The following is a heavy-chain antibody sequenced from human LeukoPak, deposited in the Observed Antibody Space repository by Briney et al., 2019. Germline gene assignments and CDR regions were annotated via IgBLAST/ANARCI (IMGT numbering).Heavy chain of an antibody. CDR1: GGSISSSSYY. D-gene: IGHD2-2*02. CDR2: IFSSGTT. CDR3: ARAWTGYCSSTSCYTRERSFDY. Sequence: SETLSLTCTVSGGSISSSSYYWGWIRQPPGKGLEWIGSIFSSGTTYYNPSLKSRVTISVDTSKNQFSLKLSSVTAADTAVYYCARAWTGYCSSTSCYTRERSFDYWGQGTLVTVSS. V-gene: IGHV4-39*07. J-gene: IGHJ4*02.